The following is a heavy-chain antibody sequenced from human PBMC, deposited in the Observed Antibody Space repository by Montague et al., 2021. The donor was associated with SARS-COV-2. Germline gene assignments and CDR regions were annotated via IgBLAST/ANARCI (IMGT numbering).Heavy chain of an antibody. D-gene: IGHD3-10*01. CDR3: ARHITGSGNAFDI. CDR1: GGPVSSSSYY. J-gene: IGHJ3*02. CDR2: IYYTGST. V-gene: IGHV4-39*01. Sequence: SETLSLTCTVSGGPVSSSSYYWGWIRQPPGKGLEWIGRIYYTGSTYYNPSLKSRVTISVDTSKNQFSLKLSSVTAADTAVYYCARHITGSGNAFDIWGQGTMVTVSS.